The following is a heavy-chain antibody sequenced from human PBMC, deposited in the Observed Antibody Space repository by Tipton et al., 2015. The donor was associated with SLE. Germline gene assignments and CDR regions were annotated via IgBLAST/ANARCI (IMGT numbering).Heavy chain of an antibody. Sequence: GLVKPSETLSLTCTVSGGSISGSRNYWGWIRQSPGKGLEWIGNIYYSGSTYYNPSLKSRVTISVETSKNQFSLKLSSVTAADTAVYYCARAHGSFYYYSVDVWGKGTTVTASS. CDR1: GGSISGSRNY. J-gene: IGHJ6*03. V-gene: IGHV4-39*07. CDR2: IYYSGST. CDR3: ARAHGSFYYYSVDV.